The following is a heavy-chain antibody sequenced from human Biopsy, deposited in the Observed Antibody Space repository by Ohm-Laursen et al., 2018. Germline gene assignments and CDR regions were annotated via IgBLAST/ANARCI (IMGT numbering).Heavy chain of an antibody. CDR2: IYPGGST. J-gene: IGHJ3*01. Sequence: ETLSLTCYVSGGDINNYYWSWIRQPAGKGLEWIGRIYPGGSTNYNPSLKSRVTMSVDTSKKRLSLRLGSVTAADTAMYYCASVVLGPTNDAFDLWGQGTMVVVSS. D-gene: IGHD3-22*01. CDR3: ASVVLGPTNDAFDL. CDR1: GGDINNYY. V-gene: IGHV4-4*07.